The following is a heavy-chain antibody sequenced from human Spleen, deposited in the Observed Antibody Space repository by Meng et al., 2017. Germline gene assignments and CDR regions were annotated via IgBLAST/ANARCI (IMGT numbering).Heavy chain of an antibody. J-gene: IGHJ4*02. D-gene: IGHD3-22*01. CDR2: INHSGST. CDR3: ARGRYYYDSSGFDY. V-gene: IGHV4-34*01. CDR1: GGFFSDYY. Sequence: QVHLQQWGAGLLKPSETLSLACVVSGGFFSDYYWSWIRQPPGKGLEWIGEINHSGSTNYNPSLESRATISVDTSKNQFSLKLSSVTAADTAVYYCARGRYYYDSSGFDYWGQGTLVTVSS.